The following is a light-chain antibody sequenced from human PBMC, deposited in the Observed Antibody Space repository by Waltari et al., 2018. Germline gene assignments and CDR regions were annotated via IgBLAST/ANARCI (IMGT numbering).Light chain of an antibody. V-gene: IGKV2-28*01. J-gene: IGKJ1*01. CDR1: QSLLHSNGYNY. Sequence: DIVMTQSPLSLPVTPGEPASISCSSSQSLLHSNGYNYVHWYLQNPGQSPQPLIYLGSNRASGVPDRFSGSGSGTDFTLKISRVEAEDGGVYYCMQALQTPRTFGQGTKVEIK. CDR2: LGS. CDR3: MQALQTPRT.